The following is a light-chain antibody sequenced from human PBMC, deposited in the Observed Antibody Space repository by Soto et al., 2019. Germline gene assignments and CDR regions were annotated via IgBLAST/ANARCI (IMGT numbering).Light chain of an antibody. V-gene: IGLV2-23*02. CDR3: ASYAGSRTDV. Sequence: QSVLTQPASVSGSPGQSVTISCSGSDIGNYNLVSWYQHLPGRAPKLLIFEVTMRPSGISDRFSGSKSASTASLTISGLQAEYEGDYYGASYAGSRTDVFGSGTKDTVL. CDR2: EVT. CDR1: SDIGNYNL. J-gene: IGLJ1*01.